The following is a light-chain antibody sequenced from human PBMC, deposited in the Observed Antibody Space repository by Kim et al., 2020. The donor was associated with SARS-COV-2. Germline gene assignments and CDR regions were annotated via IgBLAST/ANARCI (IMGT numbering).Light chain of an antibody. CDR2: DAS. CDR3: QQRSNWPPIT. J-gene: IGKJ5*01. CDR1: QSVSTY. Sequence: PGERATLSCRASQSVSTYLTWYQQRPGQAPRLLIYDASTRATGTPARFSGSGSGTDFTLTISSLEPEDFAVYYCQQRSNWPPITFGRGTRLE. V-gene: IGKV3-11*01.